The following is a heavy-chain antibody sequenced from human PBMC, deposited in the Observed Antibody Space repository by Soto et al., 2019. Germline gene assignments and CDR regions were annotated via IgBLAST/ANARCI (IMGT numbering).Heavy chain of an antibody. CDR2: ISYDGSNK. Sequence: GGSLRLSCAASGFTFSSYAMHWVRQAPGKGLEWVAVISYDGSNKYYADSVKGRFTISRDNSKNTLYLQMNSLRAEDTAVYYCASARSIGIGERDVDAFDIWGQGTMVTVSS. J-gene: IGHJ3*02. D-gene: IGHD1-26*01. V-gene: IGHV3-30*04. CDR3: ASARSIGIGERDVDAFDI. CDR1: GFTFSSYA.